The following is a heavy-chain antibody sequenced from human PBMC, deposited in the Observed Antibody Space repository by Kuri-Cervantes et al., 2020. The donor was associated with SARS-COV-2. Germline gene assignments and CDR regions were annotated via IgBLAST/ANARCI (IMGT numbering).Heavy chain of an antibody. CDR3: ARAPPGIQLWLGDY. CDR2: ISGYNGNT. V-gene: IGHV1-18*04. CDR1: GYNFNISG. Sequence: ASVKVSCKASGYNFNISGIHWVRQAPGQGLEWMGWISGYNGNTNYAQNFQGRVTMTTDTSTSTAYMELRSLRSDDTAVYYCARAPPGIQLWLGDYWGQGTPVTVSS. D-gene: IGHD5-18*01. J-gene: IGHJ4*02.